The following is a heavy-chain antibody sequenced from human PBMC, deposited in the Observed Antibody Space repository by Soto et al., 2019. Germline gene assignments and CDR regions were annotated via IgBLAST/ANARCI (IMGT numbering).Heavy chain of an antibody. J-gene: IGHJ3*02. D-gene: IGHD2-2*01. CDR2: IYHSGST. V-gene: IGHV4-38-2*01. CDR3: ASLGGIVVVPAAPTYAFDI. CDR1: CYSISSGYY. Sequence: SETLSLTCAVSCYSISSGYYWGWIRQPPGKGLEWIGSIYHSGSTYYNPSLKSRVTISVDTSKNQFSLRLSSVTAADTAVYYCASLGGIVVVPAAPTYAFDIWGQGTMVTVSS.